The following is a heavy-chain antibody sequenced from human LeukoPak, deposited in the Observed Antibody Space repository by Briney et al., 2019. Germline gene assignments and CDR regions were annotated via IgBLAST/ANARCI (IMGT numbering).Heavy chain of an antibody. CDR3: ARFDYADYLAFDY. CDR2: IYSGGGT. CDR1: GFTVSSHY. Sequence: PGGSLRLSCAASGFTVSSHYMTWVRQAPGRGLEWVSLIYSGGGTYYADSVRGRFTISRDTSENTLYLQMNSLRAEDTAVYYCARFDYADYLAFDYWGQGTLVTVSS. V-gene: IGHV3-53*01. J-gene: IGHJ4*02. D-gene: IGHD4-17*01.